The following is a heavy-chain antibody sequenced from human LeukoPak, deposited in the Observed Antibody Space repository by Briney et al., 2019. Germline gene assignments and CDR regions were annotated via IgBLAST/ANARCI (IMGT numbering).Heavy chain of an antibody. CDR2: IIPIFGTA. V-gene: IGHV1-69*05. CDR3: ARGSKMVYGYYYMDV. CDR1: GGTFGSYA. Sequence: SVKVSCKDYGGTFGSYAISWVRQAPGQGLEWMGGIIPIFGTASYAHKFQGRVTITTDESTSTAYMELSSLRSEDTAVYYCARGSKMVYGYYYMDVWGKGTTVTVSS. D-gene: IGHD2-8*01. J-gene: IGHJ6*03.